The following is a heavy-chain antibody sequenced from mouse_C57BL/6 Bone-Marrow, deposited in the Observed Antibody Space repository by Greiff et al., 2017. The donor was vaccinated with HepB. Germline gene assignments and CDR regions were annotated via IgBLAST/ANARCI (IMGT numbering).Heavy chain of an antibody. J-gene: IGHJ2*01. CDR3: ARGIITTVVAWDYFDY. CDR1: GYTFTDYY. Sequence: VQLQQSGAELVRPGASVKLSCKASGYTFTDYYINWVKQRPGQGLEWIARIYPGSGNTYYNEKFKGKATLTAEKSSSTAYMQLSSLTSEDSAVYFCARGIITTVVAWDYFDYWGQGTTLTVSS. V-gene: IGHV1-76*01. CDR2: IYPGSGNT. D-gene: IGHD1-1*01.